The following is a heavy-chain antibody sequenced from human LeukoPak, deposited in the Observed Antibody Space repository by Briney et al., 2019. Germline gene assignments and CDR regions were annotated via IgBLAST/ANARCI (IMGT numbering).Heavy chain of an antibody. J-gene: IGHJ3*02. CDR3: ATDQPYYYDSSGYAHAFDI. Sequence: SETLSLTCNVSGGTISSYYWSWIRQPPGKGLEWIGYVYYSGSTSYNPSLKNRVTIFVDTSKNQFSLNLTSVTAADTAVYYCATDQPYYYDSSGYAHAFDIWGQGTMVTVSS. V-gene: IGHV4-59*01. CDR1: GGTISSYY. CDR2: VYYSGST. D-gene: IGHD3-22*01.